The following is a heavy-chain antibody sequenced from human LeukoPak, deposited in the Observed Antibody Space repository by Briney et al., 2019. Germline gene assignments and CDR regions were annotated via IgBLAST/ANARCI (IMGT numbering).Heavy chain of an antibody. CDR1: GHTLSELS. CDR2: VDPEDDKN. Sequence: ASVKVSCKVSGHTLSELSMHWVRQAPGKGLEWMGGVDPEDDKNIYAQKFQGRVTMTRDTSISTAYMELSRLRSDDTAVYYCARDDEGSWVFDYWGQGTLVTVSS. J-gene: IGHJ4*02. V-gene: IGHV1-24*01. D-gene: IGHD2-15*01. CDR3: ARDDEGSWVFDY.